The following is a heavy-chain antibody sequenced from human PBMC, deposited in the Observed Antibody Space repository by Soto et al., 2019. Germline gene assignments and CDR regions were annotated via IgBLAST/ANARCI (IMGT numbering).Heavy chain of an antibody. D-gene: IGHD6-19*01. CDR3: AKGGGLDDY. Sequence: EVQLLESGGGLVQPGGSLRLSCAASGFPFSNYDMTWVRQAPGKGLEWVSAVSANGDNTYYADSVQGRFTISRDNSKNTLYLQMNSLRAADTAVYYCAKGGGLDDYGGQGTLVTVSA. CDR2: VSANGDNT. J-gene: IGHJ4*02. V-gene: IGHV3-23*01. CDR1: GFPFSNYD.